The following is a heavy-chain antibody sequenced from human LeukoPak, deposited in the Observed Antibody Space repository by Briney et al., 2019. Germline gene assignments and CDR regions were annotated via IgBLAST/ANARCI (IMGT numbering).Heavy chain of an antibody. V-gene: IGHV3-74*01. D-gene: IGHD6-19*01. CDR2: INHDGSAA. CDR3: TRAEIAVAGPFDY. Sequence: GGSLRLSCAASGFTFSRCWMHWVRQAPGKGLVWVSRINHDGSAATYADSVEGRFTISRDNAKNTLYLQMNSLRAEDTAIYYCTRAEIAVAGPFDYWGQGTLVTVSS. J-gene: IGHJ4*02. CDR1: GFTFSRCW.